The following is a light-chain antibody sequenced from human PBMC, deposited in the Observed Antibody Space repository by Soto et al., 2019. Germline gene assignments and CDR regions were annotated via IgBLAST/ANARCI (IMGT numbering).Light chain of an antibody. Sequence: QTVVTQEPSLTVSPGGTVTLTCGSSTGAVTSNHHPYWFQQKAGQAPRTLIYDTSNKHSWTPARFSGSLLGDKAALTLSGAQPEDEAQYYCLLSYHAARVFSGGTKLTVL. V-gene: IGLV7-46*01. CDR1: TGAVTSNHH. J-gene: IGLJ2*01. CDR2: DTS. CDR3: LLSYHAARV.